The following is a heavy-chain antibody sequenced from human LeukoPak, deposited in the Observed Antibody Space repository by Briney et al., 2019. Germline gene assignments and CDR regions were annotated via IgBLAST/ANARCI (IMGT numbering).Heavy chain of an antibody. CDR3: ARPPPASMIRGVIIPHFDT. D-gene: IGHD3-10*01. Sequence: GGSLRLSCAVSEFTFSGYWMSWVRQAPGKGLEWVAVISYDGSHQYYADSVQGRFTISRDTPKNTLYLQMNSLRPEDTAIYYCARPPPASMIRGVIIPHFDTWGQGTLVTVSS. V-gene: IGHV3-30*03. J-gene: IGHJ4*02. CDR1: EFTFSGYW. CDR2: ISYDGSHQ.